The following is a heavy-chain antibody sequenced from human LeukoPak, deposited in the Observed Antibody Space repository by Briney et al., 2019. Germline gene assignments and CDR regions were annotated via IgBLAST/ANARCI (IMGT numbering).Heavy chain of an antibody. V-gene: IGHV3-74*01. CDR2: IDSDGSGA. CDR1: GFTFSNER. J-gene: IGHJ4*02. Sequence: GGSLSLSCAASGFTFSNERMHWVRQAPGKGLFWVSYIDSDGSGATYADSVKGRFTISRDNAKSTLYLHMNSLRAEDTGVYFCAKSATPLPHWGQGDQFSVSS. CDR3: AKSATPLPH.